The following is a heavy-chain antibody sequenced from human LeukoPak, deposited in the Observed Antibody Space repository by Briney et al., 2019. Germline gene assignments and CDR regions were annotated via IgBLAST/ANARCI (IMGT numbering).Heavy chain of an antibody. CDR2: ISDDVGNK. Sequence: GGSLRLSCAASKFTFNSYDIHWVRQAPGKGLEWVAVISDDVGNKNYADSVKGRITISRDISKNTVYLQMNSLRAEDTAVYYCAKGPVSGSRFPFDYWGQGTLATVSS. CDR3: AKGPVSGSRFPFDY. J-gene: IGHJ4*02. CDR1: KFTFNSYD. D-gene: IGHD1-26*01. V-gene: IGHV3-30*18.